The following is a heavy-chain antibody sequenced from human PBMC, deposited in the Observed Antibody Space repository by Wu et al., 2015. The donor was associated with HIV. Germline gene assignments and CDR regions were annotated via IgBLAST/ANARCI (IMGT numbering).Heavy chain of an antibody. V-gene: IGHV4-59*01. CDR1: GGSISSYF. CDR2: MHGSGGT. CDR3: ARSITTTDTMTYFFY. Sequence: QVQLQESGPGLVKPSETLSLTCTVSGGSISSYFWSWIRQPPGKGLEWIGYMHGSGGTNSNPSLKSRVTMLIDTSKNQFSLKLRSVTAADTAVYYCARSITTTDTMTYFFYWGQGTLVTVSS. J-gene: IGHJ4*02. D-gene: IGHD1-1*01.